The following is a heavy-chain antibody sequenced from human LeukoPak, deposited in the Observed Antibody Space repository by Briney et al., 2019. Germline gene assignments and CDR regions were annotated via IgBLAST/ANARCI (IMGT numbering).Heavy chain of an antibody. D-gene: IGHD6-19*01. CDR2: INHSGST. J-gene: IGHJ4*02. Sequence: SETLSLTCAVYGGSFSGYYWSWIRQPPGKGLEWIGEINHSGSTNYNPSLKSRVTISVDTSKNQFSLKLSSVTAADTAVYYCARFGSGWHYFDYWGQGTLVPVSS. CDR1: GGSFSGYY. CDR3: ARFGSGWHYFDY. V-gene: IGHV4-34*01.